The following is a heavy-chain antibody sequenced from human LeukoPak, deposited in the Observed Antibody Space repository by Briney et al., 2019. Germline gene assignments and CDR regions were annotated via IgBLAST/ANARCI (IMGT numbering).Heavy chain of an antibody. CDR1: GFTFSSYA. CDR3: AKGVGGTGDGNYFDY. Sequence: GGSLRLSCAASGFTFSSYAMHWVRQAPGKGLGWVAVISYDGSNKYYADSVKGRFTISRDNSKNTLNLQMNSLRVEDTAVYYCAKGVGGTGDGNYFDYWGQGTLVTVSS. D-gene: IGHD1-26*01. V-gene: IGHV3-30-3*01. J-gene: IGHJ4*02. CDR2: ISYDGSNK.